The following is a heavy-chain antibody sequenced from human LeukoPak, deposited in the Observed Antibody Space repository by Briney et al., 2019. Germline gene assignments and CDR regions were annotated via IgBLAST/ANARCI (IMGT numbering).Heavy chain of an antibody. D-gene: IGHD5-24*01. CDR2: MKEDGSEK. V-gene: IGHV3-7*03. CDR3: ARARDIDY. CDR1: GFTFSSYW. J-gene: IGHJ4*02. Sequence: GGSLRLSCAASGFTFSSYWMTWVRQAPGKGLEWVVSMKEDGSEKYYVDSVRGRFTISRDNAENSLYLQMNSLRAEDTAVYYCARARDIDYWGQGTLVTVSS.